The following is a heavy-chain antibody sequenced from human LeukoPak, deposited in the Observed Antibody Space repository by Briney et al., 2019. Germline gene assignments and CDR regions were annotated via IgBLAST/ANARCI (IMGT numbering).Heavy chain of an antibody. Sequence: SETLSLTCTVSGGSISSSSYDWGWIRQPPGKGLEWIGSIYYSGSTYYNPSLKSRVTISVDTSKNQFSLKLSSVTAADTAVYYCARQVMVRGVIGPYYMDVWGKGTTVTVSS. CDR1: GGSISSSSYD. CDR2: IYYSGST. CDR3: ARQVMVRGVIGPYYMDV. V-gene: IGHV4-39*01. D-gene: IGHD3-10*01. J-gene: IGHJ6*03.